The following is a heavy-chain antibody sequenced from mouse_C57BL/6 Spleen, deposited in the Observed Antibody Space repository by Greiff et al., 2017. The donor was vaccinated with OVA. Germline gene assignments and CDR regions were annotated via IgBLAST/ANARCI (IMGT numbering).Heavy chain of an antibody. J-gene: IGHJ2*01. Sequence: VQGVESGAELVKPGASVKISCKASGYAFSSYWMNWVKQRPGKGLEWIGQIYPGDGDTNYNGKFKGKATLTADKSSSTAYMQLSSLTSEDSAVYFCARRYGSSYFDYWGQGTTLTVSS. D-gene: IGHD1-1*01. CDR3: ARRYGSSYFDY. CDR1: GYAFSSYW. CDR2: IYPGDGDT. V-gene: IGHV1-80*01.